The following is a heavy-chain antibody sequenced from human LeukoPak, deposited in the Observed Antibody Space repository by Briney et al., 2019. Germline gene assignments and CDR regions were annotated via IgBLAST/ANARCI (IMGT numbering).Heavy chain of an antibody. CDR1: GFTFSNYA. CDR3: ASTRSTSDWYTRGFEY. CDR2: ISGSGDST. J-gene: IGHJ4*02. V-gene: IGHV3-23*01. Sequence: PGGSLRLSCAASGFTFSNYAMSWVRQAPGKGLEWVSAISGSGDSTYYADSVKGRFTISRDNSKNTLYLQMNSLRAEDTAVYYCASTRSTSDWYTRGFEYWGQGTLVTVSS. D-gene: IGHD6-19*01.